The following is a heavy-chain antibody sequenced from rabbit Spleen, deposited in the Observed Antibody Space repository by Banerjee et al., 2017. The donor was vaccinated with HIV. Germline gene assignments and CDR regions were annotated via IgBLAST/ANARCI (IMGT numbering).Heavy chain of an antibody. CDR2: IYAGDSGNT. V-gene: IGHV1S40*01. D-gene: IGHD6-1*01. CDR1: GFDFSSGYD. J-gene: IGHJ6*02. Sequence: QSLEESGGDLVKPGASLTLTCKASGFDFSSGYDMCWVRQAPGKGLEWIACIYAGDSGNTYYASWAKGRFTISKTSSTTVTLQMTSLTVADTATYFCARAGYGNDGVVDTFGSWGQGTLVTVS. CDR3: ARAGYGNDGVVDTFGS.